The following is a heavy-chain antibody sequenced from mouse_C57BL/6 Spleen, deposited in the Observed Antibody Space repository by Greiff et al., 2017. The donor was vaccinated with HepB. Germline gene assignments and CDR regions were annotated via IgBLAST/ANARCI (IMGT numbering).Heavy chain of an antibody. CDR2: IYPSDSET. CDR3: ARSRGYERSYFDY. J-gene: IGHJ2*01. CDR1: GYTFTSYW. D-gene: IGHD2-2*01. V-gene: IGHV1-61*01. Sequence: VQLQQPGAELVRPGSSVKLSCKASGYTFTSYWMDWVKQRPGQGLEWIGNIYPSDSETHYNQKFKDKATLTVDKSSSTAYMQLSSLTSEDSAVYYCARSRGYERSYFDYWGQGTTLTVSS.